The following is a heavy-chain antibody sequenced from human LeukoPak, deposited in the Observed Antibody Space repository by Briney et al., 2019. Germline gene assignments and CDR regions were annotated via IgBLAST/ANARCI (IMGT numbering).Heavy chain of an antibody. CDR1: GCTFTSYA. J-gene: IGHJ4*02. CDR3: ASLAGSYYSETPGY. CDR2: ITPIVSIA. Sequence: SVKLSCKSSGCTFTSYAISWVRQAPGQGLGRKGRITPIVSIAKYAQKFQGRVTITADKSTSTAYVELSSLRSEDTAVYYCASLAGSYYSETPGYWGQGTLVTVSS. D-gene: IGHD3-22*01. V-gene: IGHV1-69*04.